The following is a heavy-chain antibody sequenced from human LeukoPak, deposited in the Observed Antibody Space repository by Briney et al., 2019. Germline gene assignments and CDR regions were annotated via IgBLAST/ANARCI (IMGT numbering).Heavy chain of an antibody. Sequence: GRSLRLSCAASGFTFSSYGMHWVRQAPGKGLEWVAVISYDGSNKYYADSVKGRFTISRDKSKNTLYLQMNSLRAEDTAVYYCAKDIYDSSGYHPTVLDYWGQGTLVTVSS. CDR2: ISYDGSNK. J-gene: IGHJ4*02. CDR3: AKDIYDSSGYHPTVLDY. D-gene: IGHD3-22*01. V-gene: IGHV3-30*18. CDR1: GFTFSSYG.